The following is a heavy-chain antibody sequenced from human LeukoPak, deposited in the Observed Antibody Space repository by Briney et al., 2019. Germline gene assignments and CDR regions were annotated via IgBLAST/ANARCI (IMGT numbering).Heavy chain of an antibody. CDR1: GFTFDDYG. V-gene: IGHV3-20*04. CDR3: ARDRDSSGNDAFDI. J-gene: IGHJ3*02. CDR2: IDWNGDNI. Sequence: PGGSLRLSCAASGFTFDDYGMSWVRQAPGKGLEWVSGIDWNGDNIGYADSVKGRFTISRDNAKNSLYLHMNSLRAEDSALYYCARDRDSSGNDAFDIWGRGTMVTVSS. D-gene: IGHD3-22*01.